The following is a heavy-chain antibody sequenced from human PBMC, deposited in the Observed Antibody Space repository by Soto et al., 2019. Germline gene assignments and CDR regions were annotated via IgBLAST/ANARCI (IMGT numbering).Heavy chain of an antibody. CDR1: GGSFSGYY. CDR3: ARFSGSYYYAMDV. V-gene: IGHV4-34*01. CDR2: INHSGVT. D-gene: IGHD6-19*01. Sequence: SETLSLTCAVYGGSFSGYYWSWIRQPPGKGLEWIGEINHSGVTNYKPSLKRRVTISVDTSKNQFSLQLKSVTAADTALYYCARFSGSYYYAMDVWGQGTMVTVS. J-gene: IGHJ6*02.